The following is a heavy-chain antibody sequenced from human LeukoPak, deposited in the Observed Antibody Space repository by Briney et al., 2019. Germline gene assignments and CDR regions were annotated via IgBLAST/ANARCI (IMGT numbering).Heavy chain of an antibody. CDR3: AKDNPSYYYMDV. J-gene: IGHJ6*03. CDR2: ISWNSGSI. V-gene: IGHV3-9*01. CDR1: GFTFDDYA. Sequence: PGRSLRLSCAASGFTFDDYAMHWVRQAPGKGLEWVSGISWNSGSIGYADSVKGRFTISRDNAKNSLYLQMNSLRAEDTALYYCAKDNPSYYYMDVWGKGTTVTVSS.